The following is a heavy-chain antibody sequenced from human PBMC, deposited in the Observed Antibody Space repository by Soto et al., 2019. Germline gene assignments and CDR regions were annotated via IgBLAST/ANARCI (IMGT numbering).Heavy chain of an antibody. CDR1: GGSFSGYY. V-gene: IGHV4-34*01. CDR3: ARGPYYYGSGSRDFDY. CDR2: INHSGST. D-gene: IGHD3-10*01. Sequence: QVQLQQWGAGLLKPSETLSLTCAVYGGSFSGYYWSWIRQPPGKGLEWIGEINHSGSTNYNPSLKSRVTIAVDTSKNQFSLKLSYVTAADTAVYYCARGPYYYGSGSRDFDYWGQGTLVTVSS. J-gene: IGHJ4*02.